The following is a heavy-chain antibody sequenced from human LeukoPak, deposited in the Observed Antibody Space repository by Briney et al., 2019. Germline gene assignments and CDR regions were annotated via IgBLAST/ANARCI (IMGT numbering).Heavy chain of an antibody. Sequence: GGSLRLSCAASGITFSGSAVHWVRQASGKGLEWVGRIKTKTNSYATAYAASVRGRFTISRDDSKNTAYLQMNSLKTEDTAVYYCTRRLMTTVNDYWGQGTLVTVSS. J-gene: IGHJ4*02. CDR2: IKTKTNSYAT. V-gene: IGHV3-73*01. D-gene: IGHD4-17*01. CDR3: TRRLMTTVNDY. CDR1: GITFSGSA.